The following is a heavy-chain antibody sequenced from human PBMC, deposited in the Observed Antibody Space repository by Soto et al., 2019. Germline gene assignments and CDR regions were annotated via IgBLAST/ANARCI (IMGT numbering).Heavy chain of an antibody. V-gene: IGHV3-30-3*01. CDR2: ISYDGSNK. CDR3: ARSPLSVVVTFGMDF. CDR1: GFTFSSYA. J-gene: IGHJ6*02. D-gene: IGHD2-15*01. Sequence: PGGSLRLSCAASGFTFSSYAMHWVRQAPGKGLEWVAVISYDGSNKYYADSVKGRFTISRDNSKNTLYLQMNSLRAEDTAVYYCARSPLSVVVTFGMDFWGQGTTVTVSS.